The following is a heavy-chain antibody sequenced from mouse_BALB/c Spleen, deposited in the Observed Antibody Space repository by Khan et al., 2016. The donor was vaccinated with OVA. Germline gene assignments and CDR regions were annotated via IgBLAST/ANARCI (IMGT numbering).Heavy chain of an antibody. J-gene: IGHJ4*01. CDR3: ARQPYYHYNIMDY. CDR1: GFSLTNYG. D-gene: IGHD2-10*01. Sequence: QVQLKESGPGLVAPSQSLSITCTISGFSLTNYGVHWLRQPPGSGLEWLVVIWSDGSTTYNSALKSRLSISKDNSKSQVFLKMNSLQTDDTAMYYCARQPYYHYNIMDYWGQGTSGTVSS. V-gene: IGHV2-6-1*01. CDR2: IWSDGST.